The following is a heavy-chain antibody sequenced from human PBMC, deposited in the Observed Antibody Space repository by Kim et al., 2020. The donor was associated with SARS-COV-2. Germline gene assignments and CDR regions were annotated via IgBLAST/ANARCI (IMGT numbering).Heavy chain of an antibody. D-gene: IGHD1-1*01. CDR2: GTS. Sequence: GTSDYAATVKGRFNISRDDSRNTLYLQMNSLKAEDTAVYYCTTVSNGKLDYWGQGTLVTVSS. V-gene: IGHV3-15*01. CDR3: TTVSNGKLDY. J-gene: IGHJ4*02.